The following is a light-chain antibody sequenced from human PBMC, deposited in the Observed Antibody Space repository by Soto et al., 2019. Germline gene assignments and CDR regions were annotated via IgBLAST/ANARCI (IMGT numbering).Light chain of an antibody. CDR2: GAF. CDR3: QQYNDWPLT. J-gene: IGKJ1*01. Sequence: EIVMTQSPVTLSVSPGERATLSCRASQSVSSNLAWYQQKPGQAPSLLIYGAFTRATGIPARFSGTGSGTEFTITISSLQSEDFVLYYCQQYNDWPLTFGQGTKVDI. V-gene: IGKV3-15*01. CDR1: QSVSSN.